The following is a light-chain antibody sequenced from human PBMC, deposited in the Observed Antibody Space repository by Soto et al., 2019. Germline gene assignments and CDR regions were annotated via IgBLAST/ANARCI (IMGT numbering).Light chain of an antibody. J-gene: IGLJ1*01. CDR1: SSDIGGYNY. V-gene: IGLV2-14*01. CDR3: SSYTSSSTLGV. Sequence: QSALTQPASVSGSPGQSITISCTGTSSDIGGYNYVSWYQQHPGNAPKLMIYDVTTRPSGISNRFSGSKSDNTASLTISGLQAEDEADYYCSSYTSSSTLGVFGTGTKVTVL. CDR2: DVT.